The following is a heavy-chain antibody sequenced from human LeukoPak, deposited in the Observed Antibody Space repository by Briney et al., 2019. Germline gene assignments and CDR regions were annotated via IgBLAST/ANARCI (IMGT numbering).Heavy chain of an antibody. CDR1: GFTFSRYW. CDR3: ARENFYGMDV. V-gene: IGHV3-74*01. J-gene: IGHJ6*02. CDR2: INSDGSTT. Sequence: GGSLRLSCAASGFTFSRYWMNWGRQAPGKGLVWVSRINSDGSTTRYADSVKGRFTISRDNAKNTMYLQVNSLRAEDTAVYYCARENFYGMDVWGQGTTVTVSS.